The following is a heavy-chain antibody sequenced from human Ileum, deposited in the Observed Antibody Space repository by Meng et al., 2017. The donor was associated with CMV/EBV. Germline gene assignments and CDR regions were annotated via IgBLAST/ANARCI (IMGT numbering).Heavy chain of an antibody. CDR2: IYYSGST. V-gene: IGHV4-39*07. Sequence: SIRSSSYYWGWIRQPPGKGLEWIGSIYYSGSTYYNPSLKSRVTISVDTSKNQFSLKLSSVTAADTAVYYCAADCSSTSCYPGPLDPWGQGTLVTVSS. CDR3: AADCSSTSCYPGPLDP. D-gene: IGHD2-2*01. CDR1: SIRSSSYY. J-gene: IGHJ5*02.